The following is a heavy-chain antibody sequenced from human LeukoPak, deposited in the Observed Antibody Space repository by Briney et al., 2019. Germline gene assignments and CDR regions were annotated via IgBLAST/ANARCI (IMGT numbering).Heavy chain of an antibody. J-gene: IGHJ4*02. Sequence: PGGSLRLSCAASGFTFSNYYMNWVRQAPGKGLEWVANIKQDGTEKYYVDSAKGRFTISRDNAKNSLYLQMNSLRAEDTAVYYCARGVLWEPPDYWGQGTLVTVSS. D-gene: IGHD1-14*01. CDR3: ARGVLWEPPDY. CDR1: GFTFSNYY. V-gene: IGHV3-7*01. CDR2: IKQDGTEK.